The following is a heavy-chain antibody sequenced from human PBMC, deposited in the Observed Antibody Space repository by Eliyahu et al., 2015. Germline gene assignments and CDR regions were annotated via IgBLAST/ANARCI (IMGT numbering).Heavy chain of an antibody. V-gene: IGHV4-34*01. CDR2: INHSGST. CDR1: GGSFSXXY. D-gene: IGHD6-13*01. CDR3: ARGSAPLPAAGTGGWFDP. Sequence: QVQLQQWGAGLLKPSETLSLTCAVYGGSFSXXYWSWIRQPPGKGLEWIGEINHSGSTNYNPSLKSRVTISVDTSKNQFSLKLSSVTAADTAVYYCARGSAPLPAAGTGGWFDPWGQGTLVTVSS. J-gene: IGHJ5*02.